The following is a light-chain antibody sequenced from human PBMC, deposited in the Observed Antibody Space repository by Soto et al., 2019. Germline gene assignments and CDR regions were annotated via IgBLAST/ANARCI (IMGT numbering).Light chain of an antibody. CDR2: EVT. CDR3: SSFASSNPWV. V-gene: IGLV2-8*01. J-gene: IGLJ3*02. CDR1: SSDVGAYNY. Sequence: QSALTQPPSASGSPGQSVTISCTGTSSDVGAYNYVSWYQQHAGKAPKLVIYEVTKRPSGVPDRFSGSKSATTASLTVSGLQAEDEADYYCSSFASSNPWVFGGGTKLTVL.